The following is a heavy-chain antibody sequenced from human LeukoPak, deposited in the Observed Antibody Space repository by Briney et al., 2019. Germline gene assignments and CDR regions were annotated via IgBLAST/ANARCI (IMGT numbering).Heavy chain of an antibody. J-gene: IGHJ3*02. V-gene: IGHV3-33*07. D-gene: IGHD2-15*01. CDR1: GFTFSRSA. CDR3: AREADCSGGNCYRGAFDI. Sequence: GGSLRLSCAASGFTFSRSAMSWVRQTPGKGLEWVAVIWYDGSNDYYGNSVKGRFTISRDNSKKTLYLQMNSLRAEDTAIYYCAREADCSGGNCYRGAFDIWGQGTMITVSS. CDR2: IWYDGSND.